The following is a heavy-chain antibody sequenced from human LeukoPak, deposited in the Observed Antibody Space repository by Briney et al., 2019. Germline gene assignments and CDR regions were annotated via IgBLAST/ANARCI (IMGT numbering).Heavy chain of an antibody. V-gene: IGHV4-30-4*01. CDR3: ARGSRGWYYAFDI. CDR1: GASIRSGDYY. D-gene: IGHD6-19*01. Sequence: PSETLSLTCTVSGASIRSGDYYWSWIRQPPGKGLEWIGYIYDSGSTYYNPSLKSRITISVDTSENRFSLKLSSVTPEDTAVYYCARGSRGWYYAFDIWGQGTMVTVSS. J-gene: IGHJ3*02. CDR2: IYDSGST.